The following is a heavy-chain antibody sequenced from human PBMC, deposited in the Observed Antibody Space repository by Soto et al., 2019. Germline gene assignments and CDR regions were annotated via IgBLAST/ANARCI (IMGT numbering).Heavy chain of an antibody. Sequence: GGSLRLSCAASGVTFRIYAMSWVRQAPGKGLEWVSGISGSGDSTYYADSVKGRFTISRDNSKNTLYLQMNSLRAEDTAVYYCAKWSAAFDAFDIWGQGTMVTVSS. CDR3: AKWSAAFDAFDI. CDR1: GVTFRIYA. V-gene: IGHV3-23*01. CDR2: ISGSGDST. D-gene: IGHD6-13*01. J-gene: IGHJ3*02.